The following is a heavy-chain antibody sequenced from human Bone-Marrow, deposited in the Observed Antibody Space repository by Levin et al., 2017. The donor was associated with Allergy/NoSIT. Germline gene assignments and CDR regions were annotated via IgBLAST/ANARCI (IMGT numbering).Heavy chain of an antibody. CDR3: ARGTRVSLWFDP. Sequence: WASVKVSCKASGYTFTSYDINWVRQATGQGLEWMGWMNPNSGNTGYAQKFQGRVTMTRNTSISTAYMELSSLRSEDTAVYYCARGTRVSLWFDPWGQGTLVTVSS. CDR1: GYTFTSYD. J-gene: IGHJ5*02. V-gene: IGHV1-8*01. CDR2: MNPNSGNT. D-gene: IGHD5-18*01.